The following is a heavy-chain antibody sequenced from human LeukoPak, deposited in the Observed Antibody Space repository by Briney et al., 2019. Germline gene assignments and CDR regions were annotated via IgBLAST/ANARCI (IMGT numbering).Heavy chain of an antibody. D-gene: IGHD2-2*01. V-gene: IGHV3-7*01. J-gene: IGHJ6*02. CDR2: IKQDGSEK. CDR3: ARDRAVVVPAAINYYNGMDV. CDR1: GFTFSSYW. Sequence: PGGSLRLSCAASGFTFSSYWMSWVRQAPGKGLEWVANIKQDGSEKYYVDSVKGRFTISRDNAKNSLYLQMNSLRAEDTAVYYCARDRAVVVPAAINYYNGMDVWGQGTTVTVSS.